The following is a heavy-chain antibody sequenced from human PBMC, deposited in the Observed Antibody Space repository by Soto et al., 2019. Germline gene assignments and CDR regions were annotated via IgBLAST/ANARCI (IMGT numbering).Heavy chain of an antibody. CDR2: IIPIVGTA. V-gene: IGHV1-69*06. CDR1: GGTLSRYA. D-gene: IGHD4-17*01. Sequence: QVQLVQSGAEVKKPGSSVKVSCKASGGTLSRYAISWVRHAPGQGLEWMGGIIPIVGTANYAQKFQGRVTITADKATSTAYMELSSLRSEDTAVYYCARDMGLMNTVTKGFYDYDGMDVWGQGTKVTVSS. CDR3: ARDMGLMNTVTKGFYDYDGMDV. J-gene: IGHJ6*02.